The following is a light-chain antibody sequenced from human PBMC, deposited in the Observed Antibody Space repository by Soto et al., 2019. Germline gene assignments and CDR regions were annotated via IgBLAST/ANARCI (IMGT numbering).Light chain of an antibody. Sequence: EIVLTQSPGTLSLSPGERATLSCRASQSVSSNYLAWYQQKPGQAPRLLIDGASSRATGIPDRFSGSGSGTAFTLTISRLEPEDFAVYYCQQYDTYGLTFGGGTKVEIK. V-gene: IGKV3-20*01. CDR2: GAS. CDR3: QQYDTYGLT. J-gene: IGKJ4*01. CDR1: QSVSSNY.